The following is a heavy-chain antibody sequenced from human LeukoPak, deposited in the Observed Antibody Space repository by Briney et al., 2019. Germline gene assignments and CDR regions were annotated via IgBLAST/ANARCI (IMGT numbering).Heavy chain of an antibody. CDR2: IYSGGST. D-gene: IGHD3-10*01. CDR3: ARDYYGSGSRRVYAFDI. V-gene: IGHV3-53*01. CDR1: GFSVSVNY. J-gene: IGHJ3*02. Sequence: GGSLRLSCAASGFSVSVNYMSWVRQAPGKGLEWVSVIYSGGSTYYADSVKGRFTISRDNSKNTLYLQMNSLRAEDTAVYYCARDYYGSGSRRVYAFDIWGQGTMVTVSS.